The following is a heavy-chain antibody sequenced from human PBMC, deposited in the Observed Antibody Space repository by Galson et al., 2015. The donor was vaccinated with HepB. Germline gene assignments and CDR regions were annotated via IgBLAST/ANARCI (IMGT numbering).Heavy chain of an antibody. V-gene: IGHV3-66*02. D-gene: IGHD1-1*01. CDR1: GFAVSSNY. CDR2: IYGGGSGST. Sequence: SLRLSCAASGFAVSSNYMSWLRQAPGMGLEWVSLIYGGGSGSTSYADSVRGRFTISRDNSVNTLYLQMDSLRDEDTAVYFCVRERGALSEAWGQGTLVTVSS. CDR3: VRERGALSEA. J-gene: IGHJ5*02.